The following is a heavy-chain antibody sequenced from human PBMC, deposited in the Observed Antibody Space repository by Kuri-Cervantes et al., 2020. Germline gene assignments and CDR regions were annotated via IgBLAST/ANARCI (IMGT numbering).Heavy chain of an antibody. Sequence: LRLSCTVSGGSISSGDYYWSWIRQPPGKGLEWIGYIYYSGSTYYNPSLKSRVTISVDMSKTQFSLKLTSVTAADTAVYYCARAAGTGYYDYWGQGTLVTVSS. V-gene: IGHV4-30-4*01. CDR2: IYYSGST. D-gene: IGHD3-9*01. CDR3: ARAAGTGYYDY. J-gene: IGHJ4*02. CDR1: GGSISSGDYY.